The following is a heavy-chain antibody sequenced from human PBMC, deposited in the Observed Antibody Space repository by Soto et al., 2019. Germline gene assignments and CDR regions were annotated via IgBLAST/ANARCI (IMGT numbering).Heavy chain of an antibody. J-gene: IGHJ6*02. CDR1: GVSLSGSKYY. V-gene: IGHV4-31*03. CDR2: TRYGGFP. CDR3: GSAQGMDF. Sequence: SETLSLTCTVSGVSLSGSKYYWSWIRHLPGKGLEWIGFTRYGGFPYHNPSLKSRATISVQSSKNQFSLRLTSLTAADTAVYYCGSAQGMDFCGRANTV.